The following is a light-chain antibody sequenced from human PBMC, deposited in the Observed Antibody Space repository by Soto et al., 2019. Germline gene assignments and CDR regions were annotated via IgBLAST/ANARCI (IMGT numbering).Light chain of an antibody. CDR2: DVD. J-gene: IGLJ2*01. Sequence: QSALAQPASVSGSPGQSITISCTGTNSDVGGYKYVCWYQQHPGKAPRLMIYDVDDRPSGVSNRFSGSRSGNTASLTISGLQAEDEADYYCTSYTSSNTVLFGGGTKLTVL. CDR1: NSDVGGYKY. CDR3: TSYTSSNTVL. V-gene: IGLV2-14*01.